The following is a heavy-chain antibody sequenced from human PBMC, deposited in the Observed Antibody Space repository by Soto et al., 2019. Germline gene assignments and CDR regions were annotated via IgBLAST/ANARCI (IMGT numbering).Heavy chain of an antibody. CDR1: GYTFTGYY. CDR3: ARLSGGYCSSTSCHSPFDY. D-gene: IGHD2-2*01. Sequence: QVQLVQSGAEVKKPGASVKVSCKASGYTFTGYYMHWVRQAPGQGLEWMGWINPNSGGTNYAQKFQGWGTMTRDTSISTAYMELSRLRSDDTAVYYCARLSGGYCSSTSCHSPFDYWGQGTLVTVSS. V-gene: IGHV1-2*04. CDR2: INPNSGGT. J-gene: IGHJ4*02.